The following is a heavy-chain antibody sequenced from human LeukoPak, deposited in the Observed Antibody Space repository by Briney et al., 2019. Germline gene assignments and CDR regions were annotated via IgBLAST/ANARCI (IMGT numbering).Heavy chain of an antibody. CDR1: GGSISSSSYY. V-gene: IGHV4-39*01. D-gene: IGHD3-10*01. Sequence: SETLSLTCTVSGGSISSSSYYWAWIRQPPGKGLEWIGSIYYSGSTYSNPSLKSRVTISVDTSKNQFPLRLSSVTAADTAVYYCARQTVRAYDYWGQGTLVTVSS. CDR2: IYYSGST. J-gene: IGHJ4*02. CDR3: ARQTVRAYDY.